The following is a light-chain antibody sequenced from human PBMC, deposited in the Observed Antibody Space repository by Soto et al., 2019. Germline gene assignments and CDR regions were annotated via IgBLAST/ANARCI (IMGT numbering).Light chain of an antibody. Sequence: EIVLTQSPGTLSLSPGERANLSCRASQSVSSSALAWYQQKPGQAPRLLISGAFNRATGIPDRFSGSGSGTDFALTISRLEPEDFAVYYCQQYGSSPRTFGQGTKVELK. CDR1: QSVSSSA. V-gene: IGKV3-20*01. CDR3: QQYGSSPRT. J-gene: IGKJ1*01. CDR2: GAF.